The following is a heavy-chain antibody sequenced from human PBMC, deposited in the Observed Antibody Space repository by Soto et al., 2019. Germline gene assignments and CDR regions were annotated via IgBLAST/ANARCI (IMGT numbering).Heavy chain of an antibody. CDR2: IKQEGSEK. V-gene: IGHV3-7*03. D-gene: IGHD1-1*01. Sequence: PGGSLRLSCVASGFTFNRYGMSWVRQAPGKGLEWVANIKQEGSEKYYVDSVKGRFTVSRDNAKSLLYLQMNRLRVEDTAVYYCSRESDDAVAESFQFWGQGTQVTVPS. CDR1: GFTFNRYG. CDR3: SRESDDAVAESFQF. J-gene: IGHJ1*01.